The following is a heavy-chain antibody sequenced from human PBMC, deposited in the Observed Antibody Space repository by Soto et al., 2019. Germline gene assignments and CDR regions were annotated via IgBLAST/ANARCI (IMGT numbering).Heavy chain of an antibody. J-gene: IGHJ4*02. CDR1: GFSFSFNA. Sequence: QVQLVESGGGVVQPGRSLRLSCAASGFSFSFNAMHWVRQAPGKGLEWVAFVSYDGRNNSYADSVKGRFTISRDNSKSTLYMQMNSLRPEDTAVYYCARAQAKFFEWLLLDYWGQGTAVTVSS. CDR2: VSYDGRNN. D-gene: IGHD3-3*01. CDR3: ARAQAKFFEWLLLDY. V-gene: IGHV3-30-3*01.